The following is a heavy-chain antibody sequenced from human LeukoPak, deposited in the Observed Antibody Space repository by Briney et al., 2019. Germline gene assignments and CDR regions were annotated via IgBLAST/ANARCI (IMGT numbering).Heavy chain of an antibody. CDR3: ARWVGGYSYGYDY. CDR2: IYYSGST. D-gene: IGHD5-18*01. Sequence: SETLSLTCTVSGVSLSSGDYYWSWIRQPPGRGLECIGYIYYSGSTYYNPSLKSRVTISVDTSKNQFSLKLTSVTAADTAVYYCARWVGGYSYGYDYWGQGTLVTVS. J-gene: IGHJ4*02. V-gene: IGHV4-30-4*01. CDR1: GVSLSSGDYY.